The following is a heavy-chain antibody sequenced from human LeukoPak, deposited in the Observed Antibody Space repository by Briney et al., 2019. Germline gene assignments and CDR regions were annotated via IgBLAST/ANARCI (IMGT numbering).Heavy chain of an antibody. J-gene: IGHJ5*02. CDR1: GGSFSGYY. V-gene: IGHV4-34*01. D-gene: IGHD2-2*01. CDR2: INHSGST. Sequence: SETLSLTCAVYGGSFSGYYWSWIRQPPGKGLEWIGEINHSGSTNYNPSLKGRVTISVDTSKNQFSLKLSSVTAADTAVYYCARRQDIVVVSAASSWFDPWGQGTLVTVSS. CDR3: ARRQDIVVVSAASSWFDP.